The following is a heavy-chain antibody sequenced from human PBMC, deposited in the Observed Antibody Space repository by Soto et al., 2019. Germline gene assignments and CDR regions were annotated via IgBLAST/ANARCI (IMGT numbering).Heavy chain of an antibody. V-gene: IGHV3-30*18. Sequence: GGSLRLSCVGSGFTFSNYGMHWVRQPPGKGLEWVALISDDGDKRYYADSVRGRLIISRDNSKDTLYLQMNRLGPDDTVVYFCAKARVRIVGANSFDYWGQGTPVTVSS. D-gene: IGHD1-26*01. CDR3: AKARVRIVGANSFDY. J-gene: IGHJ4*02. CDR2: ISDDGDKR. CDR1: GFTFSNYG.